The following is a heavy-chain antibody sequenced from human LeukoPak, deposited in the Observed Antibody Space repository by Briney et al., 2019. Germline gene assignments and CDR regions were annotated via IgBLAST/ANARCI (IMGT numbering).Heavy chain of an antibody. Sequence: PGGSLRLSCAASGFTFSNYWMHWVRQAPGKGLVWVSRINIDGSSTNNADSVKGRFTISRDNSKNTLYLQMNSLRAEDTAVYYCANTDLKQWLVQGGDYWGQGTLVTVSS. CDR3: ANTDLKQWLVQGGDY. CDR2: INIDGSST. J-gene: IGHJ4*02. V-gene: IGHV3-74*01. D-gene: IGHD6-19*01. CDR1: GFTFSNYW.